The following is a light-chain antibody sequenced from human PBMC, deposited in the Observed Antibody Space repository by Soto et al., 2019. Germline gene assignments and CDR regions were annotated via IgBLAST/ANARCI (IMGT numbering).Light chain of an antibody. V-gene: IGKV3-20*01. Sequence: EIVLTQSPGTLSLSPGERATLSCRASQSVSSSYLAWYQQKPGQAPRLLIYGASSMATGIPDRFSGSGSGTDFTITISRLEPEDFAVYYCQQYGSSPLTFGGGTKVEIK. CDR2: GAS. J-gene: IGKJ4*01. CDR1: QSVSSSY. CDR3: QQYGSSPLT.